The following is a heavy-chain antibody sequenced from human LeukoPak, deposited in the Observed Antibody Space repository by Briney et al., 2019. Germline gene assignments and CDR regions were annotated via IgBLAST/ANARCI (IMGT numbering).Heavy chain of an antibody. J-gene: IGHJ6*03. D-gene: IGHD2-2*02. CDR1: GGSISSGGYY. CDR2: IYYSGST. V-gene: IGHV4-31*03. CDR3: ARDTPWCSSTSCYRGYYYYYMDV. Sequence: SQTLSLTCTVSGGSISSGGYYWSWIRQHPGKGLEWIGYIYYSGSTYYNPSLKRRVTISVDTSKNQFSLKLSSVTAADTAVYYCARDTPWCSSTSCYRGYYYYYMDVWGKGTTVTVSS.